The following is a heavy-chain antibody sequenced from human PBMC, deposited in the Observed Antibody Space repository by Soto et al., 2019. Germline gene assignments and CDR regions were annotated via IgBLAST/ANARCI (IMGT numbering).Heavy chain of an antibody. V-gene: IGHV1-69*06. D-gene: IGHD6-13*01. CDR2: IIPIFGTA. Sequence: GASVKVSCKAPGGTFSSYAISWVRQAPGQGLEWMGGIIPIFGTANYAQKFQGRVTITADKSTSTAYMELSSLRSEDTAVYYCARVHSSNAFDIWGQGTMVTVSS. CDR3: ARVHSSNAFDI. CDR1: GGTFSSYA. J-gene: IGHJ3*02.